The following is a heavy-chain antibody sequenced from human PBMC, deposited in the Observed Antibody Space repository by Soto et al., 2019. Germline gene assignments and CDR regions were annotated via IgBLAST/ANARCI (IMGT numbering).Heavy chain of an antibody. D-gene: IGHD5-18*01. V-gene: IGHV1-69*12. J-gene: IGHJ4*02. Sequence: QVQLVQSGAEVKKPESSVKVSCKAPGGTFSTYAISCVRQAPGQGLEWMGGIIPMFGTANYAQRFQDRVTITADASTNTVYMELISLRSEDTAVYFCASGIQLWLRRINNGYSGWGQGTLVTVSS. CDR3: ASGIQLWLRRINNGYSG. CDR2: IIPMFGTA. CDR1: GGTFSTYA.